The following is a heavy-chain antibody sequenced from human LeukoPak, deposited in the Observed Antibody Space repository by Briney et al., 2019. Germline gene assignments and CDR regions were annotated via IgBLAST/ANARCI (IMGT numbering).Heavy chain of an antibody. J-gene: IGHJ5*02. Sequence: SETLSLTCTVSGGSISSGGYYWSWIRQHPGKGLEWIGYIYYSGGTDYNPSLKSRVTISVDTSTNQFSLKRSSVTAADTAVYYCATTTSGRYCSSTSCYTRWFDPWGQGTLVTLSP. V-gene: IGHV4-31*03. CDR3: ATTTSGRYCSSTSCYTRWFDP. D-gene: IGHD2-2*02. CDR2: IYYSGGT. CDR1: GGSISSGGYY.